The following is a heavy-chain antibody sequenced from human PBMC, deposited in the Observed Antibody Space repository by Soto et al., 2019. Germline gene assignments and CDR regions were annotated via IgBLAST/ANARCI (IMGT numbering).Heavy chain of an antibody. CDR2: ISGSGDGT. D-gene: IGHD3-10*01. Sequence: VQLRQAGGGVVQPGGSLSLSCVASGFSFNNYAMAWVRQAPGKGLEWVSGISGSGDGTYYADSVKDRFSVSRDRSTSTVHLQLSSLRVEDTAVYYCAKDKGLKGSSYFGDWGQGALVIVSS. CDR3: AKDKGLKGSSYFGD. CDR1: GFSFNNYA. J-gene: IGHJ4*02. V-gene: IGHV3-23*01.